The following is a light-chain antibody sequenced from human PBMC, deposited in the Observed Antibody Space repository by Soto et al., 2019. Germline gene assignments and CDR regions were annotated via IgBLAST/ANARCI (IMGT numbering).Light chain of an antibody. V-gene: IGKV1-5*01. CDR2: DAS. J-gene: IGKJ1*01. Sequence: DIAITQSPSTLSASVGDRLTITCRASQTIRRWLAWYQQRPGKAPKVLMYDASTLESGLPARFSGSGSETDFTLTISSLQPEDSATYYCQHYNSDPWTFGQGTKVEIK. CDR1: QTIRRW. CDR3: QHYNSDPWT.